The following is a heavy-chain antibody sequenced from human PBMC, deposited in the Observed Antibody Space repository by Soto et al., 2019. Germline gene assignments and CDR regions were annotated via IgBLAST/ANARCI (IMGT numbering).Heavy chain of an antibody. Sequence: PGGSLRLSCAASGFTFSSYSMNWVRQAPGKGLEWVSSISSSSSYIYYADSVKGRFTISRDNAKNSLYLQMNSLRAEDTAVYYCARDPQDYSPYYYGMDVWGQGTTVTVSS. CDR2: ISSSSSYI. CDR1: GFTFSSYS. D-gene: IGHD4-4*01. CDR3: ARDPQDYSPYYYGMDV. J-gene: IGHJ6*02. V-gene: IGHV3-21*01.